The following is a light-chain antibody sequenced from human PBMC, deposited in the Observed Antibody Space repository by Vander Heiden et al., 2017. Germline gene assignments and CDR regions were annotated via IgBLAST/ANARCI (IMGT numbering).Light chain of an antibody. CDR1: QSISSY. Sequence: DILMIQFAFSLSASVGNRVTLTCRASQSISSYLNWYQQKPGKAPKLLMYAASRVQSGVPSRFSGSGAGTDFTLTISRLHAEDFATYYWQRSDGTPWTFGQGTRVEMK. J-gene: IGKJ1*01. CDR2: AAS. V-gene: IGKV1-39*01. CDR3: QRSDGTPWT.